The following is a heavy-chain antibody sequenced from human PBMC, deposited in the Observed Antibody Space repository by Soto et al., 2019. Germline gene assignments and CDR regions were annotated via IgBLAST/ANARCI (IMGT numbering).Heavy chain of an antibody. D-gene: IGHD6-13*01. CDR3: ARGSDRYYSSSDLKGGMDV. CDR2: IIPIFGTA. Sequence: QVQLVQSGAEVKKPGSSVKVSCKASGGTFSSYAISWVRQAPGQGLEWMGGIIPIFGTANYAQKFQGRVTITADESTSTADMELSSLRSEDTAVYYCARGSDRYYSSSDLKGGMDVWGQGTTVTVSS. CDR1: GGTFSSYA. J-gene: IGHJ6*02. V-gene: IGHV1-69*01.